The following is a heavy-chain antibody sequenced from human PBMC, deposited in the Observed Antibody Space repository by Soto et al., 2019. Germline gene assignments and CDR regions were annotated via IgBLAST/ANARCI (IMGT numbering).Heavy chain of an antibody. J-gene: IGHJ4*02. D-gene: IGHD5-12*01. Sequence: DTLSVTRTVSAHSLSSSTYYWPGIRQPPGQGLEWIGNIFYSGITHYNPSLRSRFILAAATSKNQFSLKLSYVTAADTAVYYCARREYSGTFWSRNYLGKGIMVAVST. CDR1: AHSLSSSTYY. CDR2: IFYSGIT. CDR3: ARREYSGTFWSRNY. V-gene: IGHV4-39*01.